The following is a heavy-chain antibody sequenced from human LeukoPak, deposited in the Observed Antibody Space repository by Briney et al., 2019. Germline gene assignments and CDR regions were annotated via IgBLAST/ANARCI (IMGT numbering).Heavy chain of an antibody. CDR3: AKESPQFDY. CDR1: GFTFSNYA. CDR2: ISGGGDSI. J-gene: IGHJ4*02. V-gene: IGHV3-23*01. Sequence: GASLRLSCAASGFTFSNYAMSWVRQAPGRGLEWVSTISGGGDSIYYADSVKGRLTISRDNSKNTLYLQMKSLRVEDTAVYYCAKESPQFDYWGQGTLVTVSS.